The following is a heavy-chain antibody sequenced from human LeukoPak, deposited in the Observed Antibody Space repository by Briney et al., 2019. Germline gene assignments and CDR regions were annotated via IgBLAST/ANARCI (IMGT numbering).Heavy chain of an antibody. J-gene: IGHJ2*01. CDR3: VRGTSGYFDL. CDR2: TYADGTT. V-gene: IGHV3-53*01. D-gene: IGHD2-8*01. Sequence: GGSLRLSCAASGYIVTNNYMTWIRQPPGKGLDWVAHTYADGTTFYTDSAKGRFTLSRDNSQNKLFLQMNSLRADDTAVYYCVRGTSGYFDLWGRGALVTVSS. CDR1: GYIVTNNY.